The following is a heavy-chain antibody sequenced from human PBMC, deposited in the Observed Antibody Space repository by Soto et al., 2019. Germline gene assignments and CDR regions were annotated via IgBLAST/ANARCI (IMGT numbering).Heavy chain of an antibody. Sequence: VQLVESGGGLVQPGGSLRLSCGASGFTFSSYWMSWVRQAPGKGLEWVANIKQDGDEKYNVDSVKGRFTISRDNAKNSLNLQMYSLSAEDTAVYYCPRVYCSDASCYSPDVAFDFWGQGTMVSVSS. J-gene: IGHJ3*01. CDR2: IKQDGDEK. CDR1: GFTFSSYW. V-gene: IGHV3-7*01. D-gene: IGHD2-15*01. CDR3: PRVYCSDASCYSPDVAFDF.